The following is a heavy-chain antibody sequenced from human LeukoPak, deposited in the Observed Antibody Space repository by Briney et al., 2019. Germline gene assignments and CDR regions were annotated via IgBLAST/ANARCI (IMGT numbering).Heavy chain of an antibody. CDR1: DGSISSGTYY. J-gene: IGHJ5*02. CDR2: IYYSGST. V-gene: IGHV4-39*07. D-gene: IGHD6-13*01. Sequence: SETLSLTCTVSDGSISSGTYYWAWIRQPPGKGLEWIGSIYYSGSTYYNPSLKSRVTMSVDPPKNQFSLKLSSVTAADTAVYYCARPSGSSWYAYYFDPWGQGSLVTVSS. CDR3: ARPSGSSWYAYYFDP.